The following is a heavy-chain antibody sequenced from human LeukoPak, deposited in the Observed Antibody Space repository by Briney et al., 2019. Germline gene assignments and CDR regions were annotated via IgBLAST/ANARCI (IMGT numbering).Heavy chain of an antibody. CDR1: GYTFTGYY. J-gene: IGHJ5*02. CDR3: ARASFWESPINWFAP. Sequence: ASVKVSCTVSGYTFTGYYMHWVRQAPGQGLEWVGWINPKNGGSNYAQKFQGRVTMPRDRSISTAYMELSTLTSDDTAVYYCARASFWESPINWFAPWGQGTLVTVSS. CDR2: INPKNGGS. V-gene: IGHV1-2*02. D-gene: IGHD3-16*01.